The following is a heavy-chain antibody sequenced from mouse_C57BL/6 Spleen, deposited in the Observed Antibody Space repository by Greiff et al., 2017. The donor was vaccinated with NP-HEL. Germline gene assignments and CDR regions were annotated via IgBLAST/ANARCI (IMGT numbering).Heavy chain of an antibody. J-gene: IGHJ2*01. CDR3: ARKMITTVVATKDFDY. D-gene: IGHD1-1*01. Sequence: VQLQQPGAELVKPGASVKLSCKASGYTFTSYWMQWVKQRPGQGLEWIGEIDPSDSYTNYNQKFKGKATLTVDTSSSTAYMQLSSLTSEDSAVYYCARKMITTVVATKDFDYWGQGTTLTVSS. CDR2: IDPSDSYT. V-gene: IGHV1-50*01. CDR1: GYTFTSYW.